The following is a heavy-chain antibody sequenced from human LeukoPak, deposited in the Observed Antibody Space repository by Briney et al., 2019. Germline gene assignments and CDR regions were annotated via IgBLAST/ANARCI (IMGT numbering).Heavy chain of an antibody. D-gene: IGHD6-6*01. Sequence: GESLKISCKGSGYSFTGYWIGWVRQMPGKGLELVGIILPHDSDTRYSPSFQGQVTISADKSISTAYLQWSSLKASDTAMYYCARPSSSPSWYFDLWGRGTLVTVSS. J-gene: IGHJ2*01. CDR2: ILPHDSDT. CDR3: ARPSSSPSWYFDL. V-gene: IGHV5-51*01. CDR1: GYSFTGYW.